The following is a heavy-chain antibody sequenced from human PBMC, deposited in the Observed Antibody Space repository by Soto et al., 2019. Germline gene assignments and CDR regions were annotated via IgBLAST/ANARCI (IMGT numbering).Heavy chain of an antibody. V-gene: IGHV1-2*02. J-gene: IGHJ6*02. Sequence: ASVKVSCKASGYIFTGYHMHWVRQAPGQGLEWMGWINPNSGGTKYAQKLQGRVTMTRDTSISTAYMELSSLRSDDTAVYYCAREDLPIYYYGMDVWGQGTTVTVSS. CDR1: GYIFTGYH. CDR2: INPNSGGT. CDR3: AREDLPIYYYGMDV.